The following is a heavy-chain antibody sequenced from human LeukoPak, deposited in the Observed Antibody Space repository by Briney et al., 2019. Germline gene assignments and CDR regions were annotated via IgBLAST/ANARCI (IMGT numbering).Heavy chain of an antibody. CDR3: ARDDDYDILTGYPPSFDY. D-gene: IGHD3-9*01. J-gene: IGHJ4*02. CDR1: GFTFSSYA. CDR2: ISYDGSNK. Sequence: PGGSLRLSCAASGFTFSSYAMHWVRQAPGKGLEWVAVISYDGSNKYYADSVKGRFTISRDNSKNTLYLQMNSLRAEDTAVYYCARDDDYDILTGYPPSFDYWGQGTLVTVSS. V-gene: IGHV3-30-3*01.